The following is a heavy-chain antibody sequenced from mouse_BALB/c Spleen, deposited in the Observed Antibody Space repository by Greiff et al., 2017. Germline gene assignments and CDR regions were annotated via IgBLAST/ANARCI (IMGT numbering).Heavy chain of an antibody. CDR3: ARCYRYAYYAMDY. Sequence: QVHVKQSGAELAKPGASVKMSCKASGYTFTSYWMHWVKQRPGQGLEWIGYINPSTGYTEYNQKFKDKATLTADKSSSTAYMQLSSLTSEDSAVYYCARCYRYAYYAMDYWGQGTSVTVSS. CDR1: GYTFTSYW. D-gene: IGHD2-14*01. V-gene: IGHV1-7*01. CDR2: INPSTGYT. J-gene: IGHJ4*01.